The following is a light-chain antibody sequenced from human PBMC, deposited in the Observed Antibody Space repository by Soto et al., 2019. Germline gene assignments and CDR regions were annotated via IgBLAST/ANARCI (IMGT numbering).Light chain of an antibody. Sequence: DIHMTQSPSTLSASVGDRVTITCRASQSISSWLAWYQQKPGKAPKLLIYDASSLESGGPSRFSGSGSGTEFSLTISSLQPDDFATYYCQQYNSYRMYTFGQGTKVDIK. J-gene: IGKJ2*01. CDR2: DAS. CDR3: QQYNSYRMYT. V-gene: IGKV1-5*01. CDR1: QSISSW.